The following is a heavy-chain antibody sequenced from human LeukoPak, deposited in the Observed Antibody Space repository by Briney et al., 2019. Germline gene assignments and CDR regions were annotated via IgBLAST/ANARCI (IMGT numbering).Heavy chain of an antibody. CDR1: GGSFSGYY. V-gene: IGHV4-34*01. J-gene: IGHJ4*02. Sequence: PSETLSLTCAVYGGSFSGYYWSWIRQPPGKGLEWIGEINHSGSTNYNPSLKSRVTISVDTSKNQFSLKLSSVTAADTAVYYCARGGYSYGPTKRTFDYWGQGTLVTVSS. D-gene: IGHD5-18*01. CDR3: ARGGYSYGPTKRTFDY. CDR2: INHSGST.